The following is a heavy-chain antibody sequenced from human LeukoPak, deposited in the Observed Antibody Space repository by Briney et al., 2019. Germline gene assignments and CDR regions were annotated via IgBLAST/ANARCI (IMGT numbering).Heavy chain of an antibody. CDR1: GFTFDNYA. CDR3: AKSFPGDMYYFDY. J-gene: IGHJ4*02. Sequence: PGGSLRLSCAASGFTFDNYAMHWVRQAPEKGLEWVSLITWDGSSIYYADSVKGRFTISRDNSKNSLYLQMNSLRPEDTALYYCAKSFPGDMYYFDYWGQGTLVTVSS. CDR2: ITWDGSSI. V-gene: IGHV3-43D*03. D-gene: IGHD7-27*01.